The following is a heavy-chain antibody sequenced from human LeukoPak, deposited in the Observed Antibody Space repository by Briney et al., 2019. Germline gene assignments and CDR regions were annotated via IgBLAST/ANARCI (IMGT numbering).Heavy chain of an antibody. D-gene: IGHD2-15*01. CDR1: GYTFTSYY. CDR3: ARDHGYCSGGSCYSEELDY. CDR2: INPSGGST. Sequence: ASVKVSCKASGYTFTSYYMHWVRQAPGQGLEWMGTINPSGGSTSYAQKFQGRVTMTRDTSTSTVYMELSSLRSEDTAVYYCARDHGYCSGGSCYSEELDYWGQGTLVTVSS. V-gene: IGHV1-46*01. J-gene: IGHJ4*02.